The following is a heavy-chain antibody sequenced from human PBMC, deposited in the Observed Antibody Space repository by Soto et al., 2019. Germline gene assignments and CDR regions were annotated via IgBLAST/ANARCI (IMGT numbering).Heavy chain of an antibody. V-gene: IGHV3-23*01. CDR1: GFTFSTYA. J-gene: IGHJ6*02. CDR2: ISDSGGRT. Sequence: GVSLRLSCAASGFTFSTYAMTGVPQAPGKGREWASSISDSGGRTHYAGSVKGRFTISRDNSKNTLYLQMNSLRVDDTAVYYCAKDLGYCSSSTCQPPYGMDVWGQGTTVTVSS. D-gene: IGHD2-2*03. CDR3: AKDLGYCSSSTCQPPYGMDV.